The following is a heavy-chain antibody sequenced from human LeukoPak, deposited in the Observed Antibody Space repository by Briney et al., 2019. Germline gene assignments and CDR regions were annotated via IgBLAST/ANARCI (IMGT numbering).Heavy chain of an antibody. CDR1: GGSISSYY. D-gene: IGHD6-19*01. Sequence: PSETLSLTCTVSGGSISSYYWSWIRQPPGKGLEWIGYIYYSGSTNYNPSLKSRVTISVDTSKNQFSLKLSSVTAADTAVYYCARAGFQWLDFDYWGQGTLVIVSS. CDR3: ARAGFQWLDFDY. CDR2: IYYSGST. V-gene: IGHV4-59*01. J-gene: IGHJ4*02.